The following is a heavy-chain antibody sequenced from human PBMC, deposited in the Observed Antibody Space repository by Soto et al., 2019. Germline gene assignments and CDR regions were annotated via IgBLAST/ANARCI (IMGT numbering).Heavy chain of an antibody. Sequence: QVQLVQSGAEVKKPGSSVKVSCKASGGTFSSYAISWVRQAPGQGLEWRGGIIPIFGTANYAQKFQGRVTITADESTSPSYMELSSLRSEETAVYYCARHWEWELLKIYGMDVCGQGTTVTVSS. CDR1: GGTFSSYA. V-gene: IGHV1-69*12. CDR2: IIPIFGTA. D-gene: IGHD1-26*01. CDR3: ARHWEWELLKIYGMDV. J-gene: IGHJ6*02.